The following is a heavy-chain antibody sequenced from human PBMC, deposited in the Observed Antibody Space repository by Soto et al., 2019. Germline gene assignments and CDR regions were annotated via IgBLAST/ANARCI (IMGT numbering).Heavy chain of an antibody. J-gene: IGHJ4*02. CDR1: GGSFSGYY. D-gene: IGHD3-22*01. CDR3: ARAIAMIVVVEGDAPDKYYLHS. CDR2: INHSEKT. V-gene: IGHV4-34*01. Sequence: NPSETLSLTCAVYGGSFSGYYWTWIRQPPGQGLEWIGEINHSEKTNYNPSLNSRVTISADTYQNHSSMKANSVNADHTAAYYCARAIAMIVVVEGDAPDKYYLHSWGQGTLVTVS.